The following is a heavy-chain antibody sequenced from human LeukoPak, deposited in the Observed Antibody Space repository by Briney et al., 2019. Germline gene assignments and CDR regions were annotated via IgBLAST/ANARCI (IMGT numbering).Heavy chain of an antibody. CDR1: GFTFSSAW. J-gene: IGHJ4*02. D-gene: IGHD5-24*01. CDR2: IKSRTDGGTT. CDR3: ATEFYSNGYNF. Sequence: PGGSLRHSCPGSGFTFSSAWMTWVRQIPGKGLEWVGHIKSRTDGGTTDYAAPVKGRFTISRDDSKNTVYLQMNSLKTEDSAVYFCATEFYSNGYNFWGQGTLVIVSS. V-gene: IGHV3-15*01.